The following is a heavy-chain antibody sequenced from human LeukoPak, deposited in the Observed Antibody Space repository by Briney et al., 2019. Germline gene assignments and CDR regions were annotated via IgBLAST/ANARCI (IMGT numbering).Heavy chain of an antibody. CDR3: ARDTYSYGFDY. D-gene: IGHD5-18*01. CDR1: GFTFSSYA. CDR2: ISYDGSNK. Sequence: SGGSLRLSCAASGFTFSSYAMHWVRQAPGKGLEWVAVISYDGSNKYYADSVKGRFTISRDNSKNTLYLQMNSLRAEDTAVYYCARDTYSYGFDYWGQGTLVTVSS. J-gene: IGHJ4*02. V-gene: IGHV3-30-3*01.